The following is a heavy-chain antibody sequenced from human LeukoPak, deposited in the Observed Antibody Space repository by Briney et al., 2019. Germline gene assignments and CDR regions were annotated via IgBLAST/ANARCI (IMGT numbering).Heavy chain of an antibody. CDR2: IYTSGST. CDR3: ARVNPITMVRGVIYHGMDV. J-gene: IGHJ6*02. Sequence: SETLSLTCTVSGGSISSYYWSWIRQPAGKGLEWIGRIYTSGSTNYNPSLKSRVTISVDTSKNQFSLKLSSVTAADTAVYYCARVNPITMVRGVIYHGMDVWGQGATVTVSS. CDR1: GGSISSYY. D-gene: IGHD3-10*01. V-gene: IGHV4-4*07.